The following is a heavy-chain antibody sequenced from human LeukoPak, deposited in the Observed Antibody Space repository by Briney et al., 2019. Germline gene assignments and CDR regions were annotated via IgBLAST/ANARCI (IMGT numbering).Heavy chain of an antibody. Sequence: SETLSLTCTVSGDSISNYYWNWIRQPAGKGLEWIGRIYVRASTNHNPSLKSRVTMSVDTSKNQFSLKLTSVTVADTAVYYCARGGYSGYDFDYWGQGTLVTVSS. CDR1: GDSISNYY. CDR2: IYVRAST. D-gene: IGHD5-12*01. J-gene: IGHJ4*02. V-gene: IGHV4-4*07. CDR3: ARGGYSGYDFDY.